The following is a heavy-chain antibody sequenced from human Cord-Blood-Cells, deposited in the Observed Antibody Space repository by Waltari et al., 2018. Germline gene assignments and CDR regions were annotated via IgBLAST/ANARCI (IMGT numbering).Heavy chain of an antibody. D-gene: IGHD6-6*01. V-gene: IGHV3-21*01. J-gene: IGHJ6*03. CDR3: ASIPRKDYSSSLLWYYYYYMDV. Sequence: EVQLVESGGGLVKPGGSLRLSCAASGFTFSSYSMNWVRQAPGKGLEWVSSISSSSSYIYYADSVKGRFTISRDNAKNSLYLQMNSLRAEDTAVYYCASIPRKDYSSSLLWYYYYYMDVWGKGTTVTVSS. CDR1: GFTFSSYS. CDR2: ISSSSSYI.